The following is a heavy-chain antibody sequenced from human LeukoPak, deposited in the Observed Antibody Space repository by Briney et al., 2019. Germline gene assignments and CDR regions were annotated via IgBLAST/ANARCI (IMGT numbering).Heavy chain of an antibody. CDR1: GFSFRSSG. CDR2: IGSTGTDR. V-gene: IGHV3-21*01. CDR3: ATETIGRHYDY. D-gene: IGHD1-14*01. J-gene: IGHJ4*02. Sequence: GGSLRLSCAASGFSFRSSGINWVRQAPGKGLEWVSSIGSTGTDRYYADSVKGRFTISRDNAKNSLYLQMNSLRAEDTAVYYCATETIGRHYDYWGQGTLLTVSS.